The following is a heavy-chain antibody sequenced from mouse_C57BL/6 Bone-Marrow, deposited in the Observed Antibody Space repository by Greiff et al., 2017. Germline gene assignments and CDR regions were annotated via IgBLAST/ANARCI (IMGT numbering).Heavy chain of an antibody. CDR1: GYTFTSYW. CDR2: LDPSDGYT. V-gene: IGHV1-50*01. CDR3: ARGPYFDV. J-gene: IGHJ1*03. Sequence: QVQLQQSGAELVKPGASVKLSCTASGYTFTSYWMQWVKQRPGQGLEWIGELDPSDGYTTYNQKFKGKATLTVDTSSSTAYMQLSSLTSEDSAVYYCARGPYFDVWGTGTTVTVSS.